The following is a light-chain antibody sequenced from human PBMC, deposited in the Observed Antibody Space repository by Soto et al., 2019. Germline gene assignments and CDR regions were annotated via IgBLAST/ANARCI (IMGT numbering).Light chain of an antibody. CDR3: QQYNNWPST. CDR1: QSVITN. CDR2: AAS. V-gene: IGKV3-15*01. Sequence: IMMNQSPATLSLSAGERATLSCRASQSVITNLAWYQQKSGQAPRLLIYAASTRATDIPARFSGSGSGTEFTLTISNLQSEDFVVYYCQQYNNWPSTFGQGTKVDIK. J-gene: IGKJ1*01.